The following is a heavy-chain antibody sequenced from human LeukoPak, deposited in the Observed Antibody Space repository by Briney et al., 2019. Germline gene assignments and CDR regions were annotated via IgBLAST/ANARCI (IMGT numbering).Heavy chain of an antibody. CDR3: ARVGPAVAGQNLDY. CDR2: IKKDGNEK. J-gene: IGHJ4*02. CDR1: GFTFSNYW. D-gene: IGHD6-19*01. Sequence: GGSLRLSCAASGFTFSNYWMSWVRQAPGKGLEWVANIKKDGNEKYYVDSVKGRFTISRDNAKNSLYLQMNSLRAEDTAVYYCARVGPAVAGQNLDYWGQGTLVTVSS. V-gene: IGHV3-7*01.